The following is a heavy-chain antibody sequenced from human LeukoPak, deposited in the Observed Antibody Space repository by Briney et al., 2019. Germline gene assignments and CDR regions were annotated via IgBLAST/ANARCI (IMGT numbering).Heavy chain of an antibody. CDR1: GFTFSSYA. V-gene: IGHV3-23*01. J-gene: IGHJ4*02. D-gene: IGHD6-19*01. CDR2: ISGSGGST. Sequence: GGSLRLSCAASGFTFSSYAMSWVRQAPGKGLEWVSAISGSGGSTYYADSVKGRFTISRDNSKNTLYLQMNSLGAEDTAVYYCAKDYSSGWSPTYYFDYWGQGTLVTVSS. CDR3: AKDYSSGWSPTYYFDY.